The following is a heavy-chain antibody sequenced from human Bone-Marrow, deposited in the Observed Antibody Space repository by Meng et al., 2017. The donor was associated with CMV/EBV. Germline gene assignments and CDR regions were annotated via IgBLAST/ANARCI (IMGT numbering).Heavy chain of an antibody. J-gene: IGHJ4*02. CDR3: ARFFQGYFDY. V-gene: IGHV1-2*02. CDR1: GYTFTGYY. D-gene: IGHD3-3*01. Sequence: ASVKVSCKASGYTFTGYYMHWVRQAPGQGLEWMGWINPNSGGTNYAQKFQGRVTMTRDTSISTAYMALRRLRSDDTAVYNCARFFQGYFDYWGQGTLVTVSS. CDR2: INPNSGGT.